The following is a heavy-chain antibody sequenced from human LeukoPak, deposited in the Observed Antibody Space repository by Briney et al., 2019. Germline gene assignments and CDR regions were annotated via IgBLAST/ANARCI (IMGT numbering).Heavy chain of an antibody. CDR1: GFSVNNNY. CDR2: IYSGDTT. Sequence: GGSLRLSCTASGFSVNNNYISWVRQAPGRGLEWVSVIYSGDTTFYADSVKDRFTISRDNSKNTVYLQMNNLRGEDTAMYYCVREFYGPWGQGTLVPVSS. V-gene: IGHV3-66*01. D-gene: IGHD4-17*01. CDR3: VREFYGP. J-gene: IGHJ5*02.